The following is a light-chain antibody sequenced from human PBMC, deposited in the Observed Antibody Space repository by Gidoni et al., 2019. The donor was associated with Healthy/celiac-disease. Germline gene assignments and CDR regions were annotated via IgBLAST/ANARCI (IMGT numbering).Light chain of an antibody. Sequence: NFMLTQPHSVSDSPGKTVTISCTRSSGSIASNYVQWYQQRPGSPPTTVIYEDNQRPSGVPDRFSGSIDSSSNSASLTISGLKTEDEADYYCQSYDSSSGVFGGGTKLTVL. V-gene: IGLV6-57*01. J-gene: IGLJ3*02. CDR3: QSYDSSSGV. CDR2: EDN. CDR1: SGSIASNY.